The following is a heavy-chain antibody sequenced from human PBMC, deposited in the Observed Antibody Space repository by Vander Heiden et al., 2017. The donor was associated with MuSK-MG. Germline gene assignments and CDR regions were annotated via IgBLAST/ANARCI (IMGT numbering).Heavy chain of an antibody. CDR1: GYTFTGYY. V-gene: IGHV1-2*02. CDR3: ARAGSQRKLGEWLLLDDAFDI. Sequence: QVQLVQSGAEVKKPGASVKVSCKASGYTFTGYYMHWVRQAPGQGLEWMGWINPNSGGTNYAQKFQGRVTMTRDTSISTAYMELSRLRSDDTAVYYCARAGSQRKLGEWLLLDDAFDIWGQGTMVTVSS. J-gene: IGHJ3*02. CDR2: INPNSGGT. D-gene: IGHD3-22*01.